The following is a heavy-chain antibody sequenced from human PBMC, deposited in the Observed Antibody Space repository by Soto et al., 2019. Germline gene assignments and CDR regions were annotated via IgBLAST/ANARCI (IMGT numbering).Heavy chain of an antibody. CDR2: IDTDGGGT. CDR3: ATVCDL. CDR1: GFTLRSHR. V-gene: IGHV3-74*01. Sequence: EVQLVESGGGLVQPGGSLRVSCAASGFTLRSHRIHWVRQAPGKGLEWVSRIDTDGGGTSYADSVKGRFTISTDNAKNTVYLQMNGRRAEDTAVYYCATVCDLWGQGTLVTVSS. D-gene: IGHD2-8*01. J-gene: IGHJ5*02.